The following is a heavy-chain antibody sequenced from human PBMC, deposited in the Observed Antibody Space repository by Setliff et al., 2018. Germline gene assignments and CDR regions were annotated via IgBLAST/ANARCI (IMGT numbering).Heavy chain of an antibody. CDR2: VTTTGGFT. Sequence: GSLRLSCAASGFTFDNYEMNWVRQAPGKGLEWLSYVTTTGGFTKEADSVRGRFSVSRDNSKKSVYLQINDLRAEDTALYFCAKGGDWDDQHYAFDIWGQGTMVTVSS. D-gene: IGHD1-1*01. J-gene: IGHJ3*02. CDR3: AKGGDWDDQHYAFDI. CDR1: GFTFDNYE. V-gene: IGHV3-48*03.